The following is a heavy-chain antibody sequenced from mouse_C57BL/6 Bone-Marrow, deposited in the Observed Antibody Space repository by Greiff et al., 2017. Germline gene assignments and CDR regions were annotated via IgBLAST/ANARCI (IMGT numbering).Heavy chain of an antibody. Sequence: EVKLQESGPGLVKPSQSLSLTCSVTGYSITSGYYWNWIRQFPGNKLEWMGYISYDGSNNYNPSLKNRISITRDTSKNQFFLKLNSVTTEDTATYDCASRPRDGRNYFDYWGQGTTLTVSS. J-gene: IGHJ2*01. CDR1: GYSITSGYY. V-gene: IGHV3-6*01. CDR2: ISYDGSN. D-gene: IGHD1-1*01. CDR3: ASRPRDGRNYFDY.